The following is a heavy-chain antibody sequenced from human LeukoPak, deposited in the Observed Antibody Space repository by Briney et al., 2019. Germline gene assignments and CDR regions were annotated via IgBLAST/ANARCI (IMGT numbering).Heavy chain of an antibody. Sequence: VRLGGSLRLSCAASGLTFSSYAMAWVRQAPGKGLEWVSTINGSGVSTYYGDSVKGRFTISGDNSKNTLYLQMNSLRVEDTAVYYCACQYIEVNYYYHMDVWGTGTTVIVSS. V-gene: IGHV3-23*01. CDR3: ACQYIEVNYYYHMDV. D-gene: IGHD5-18*01. CDR1: GLTFSSYA. J-gene: IGHJ6*03. CDR2: INGSGVST.